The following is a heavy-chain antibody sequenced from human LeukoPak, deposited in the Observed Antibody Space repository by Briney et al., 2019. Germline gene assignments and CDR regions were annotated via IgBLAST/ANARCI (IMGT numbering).Heavy chain of an antibody. J-gene: IGHJ4*02. CDR3: ARAKVVPAASFDY. Sequence: PSETLSLTCTVSGGSISSYYWSWIRQSPGKGLEWIGYIYYSWSTNYNPSLKSRVSISVDTSKNQFSLKLSSVTAADTAVYYCARAKVVPAASFDYWGQGTLVTVSS. CDR2: IYYSWST. V-gene: IGHV4-59*01. CDR1: GGSISSYY. D-gene: IGHD2-2*01.